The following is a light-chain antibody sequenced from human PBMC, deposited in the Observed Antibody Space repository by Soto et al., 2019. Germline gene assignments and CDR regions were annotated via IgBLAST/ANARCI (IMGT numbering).Light chain of an antibody. J-gene: IGKJ3*01. Sequence: IVLTQSPGTLSLSPGERATLSCRASQSVSSFLAWYQQKPGQAPRLLMYGASSRATGIPDRFSGSWSETEFTLTISRLEPEDFAVYYCQQYGSSPPFTFGPGTKVDIK. CDR1: QSVSSF. CDR3: QQYGSSPPFT. CDR2: GAS. V-gene: IGKV3-20*01.